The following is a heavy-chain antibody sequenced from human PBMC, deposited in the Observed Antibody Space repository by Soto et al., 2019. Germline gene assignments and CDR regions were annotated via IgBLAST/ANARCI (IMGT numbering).Heavy chain of an antibody. D-gene: IGHD6-19*01. Sequence: EVQLLGSGGGLVQPGGSLRLSCAASGFTFSSYAMSWVHQAPGKGLEWVSGISGSGVSTHYADSVKGRFTISRDNSKNTLYLQMNSLRAEDTAVYYCAKEVGYSSGYDYFDYWGQGTLVTVSS. CDR3: AKEVGYSSGYDYFDY. CDR1: GFTFSSYA. J-gene: IGHJ4*02. CDR2: ISGSGVST. V-gene: IGHV3-23*01.